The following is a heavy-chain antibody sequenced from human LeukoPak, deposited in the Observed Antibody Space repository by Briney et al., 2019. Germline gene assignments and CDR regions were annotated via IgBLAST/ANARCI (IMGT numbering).Heavy chain of an antibody. CDR2: INHSGST. Sequence: SEALSLTCAVYGGSFSGYYWSWIRQPPGKGLEWIGEINHSGSTNYNPSLKSRVTISVDTSKNQFSLKLSSVTAADTAVYYCARRDYDFWSGYYILSGFDPWGQGTLVTVSS. V-gene: IGHV4-34*01. J-gene: IGHJ5*02. D-gene: IGHD3-3*01. CDR3: ARRDYDFWSGYYILSGFDP. CDR1: GGSFSGYY.